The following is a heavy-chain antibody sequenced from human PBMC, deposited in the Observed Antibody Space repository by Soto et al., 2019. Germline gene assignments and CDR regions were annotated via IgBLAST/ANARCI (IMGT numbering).Heavy chain of an antibody. Sequence: SETMCRTCAVSGGSLRGFYWTWIRHSPGKGLEWLGDINHVGITNYNPSLKSRVSIPVDTSKSQFSLKLTSVTAADTAVYYCARAHDFWGGRQQPIDSWGQGTLVTVSS. V-gene: IGHV4-34*01. D-gene: IGHD3-3*01. CDR1: GGSLRGFY. CDR2: INHVGIT. CDR3: ARAHDFWGGRQQPIDS. J-gene: IGHJ4*02.